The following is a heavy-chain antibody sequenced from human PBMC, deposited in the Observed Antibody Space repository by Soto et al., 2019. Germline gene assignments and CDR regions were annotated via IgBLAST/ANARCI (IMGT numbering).Heavy chain of an antibody. Sequence: PXVSLRLYCAASVFSFSHAWMSWVRQAPGKGLEWVGRIKSQADGGTTDYAAPVKGRFTISRDDSKNTLYLQLNSLKTEDTAVYYCTKVAGYCSGARCPVWGQGTTVTVSS. D-gene: IGHD2-15*01. V-gene: IGHV3-15*01. CDR2: IKSQADGGTT. CDR1: VFSFSHAW. J-gene: IGHJ6*02. CDR3: TKVAGYCSGARCPV.